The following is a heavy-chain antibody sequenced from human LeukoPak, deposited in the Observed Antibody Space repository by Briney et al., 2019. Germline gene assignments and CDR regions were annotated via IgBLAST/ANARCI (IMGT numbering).Heavy chain of an antibody. Sequence: PSETLSLTCTVSGGSISSYYWSWIRQPAGKGLEWIGRIYTSGSTNYNPSLKSRVTMSVDTSKNQSSLKLSSVTAADKAVYYCARVRYYDFWSGYYYPYFDYWGQGTLVTVSS. CDR3: ARVRYYDFWSGYYYPYFDY. CDR1: GGSISSYY. D-gene: IGHD3-3*01. V-gene: IGHV4-4*07. J-gene: IGHJ4*02. CDR2: IYTSGST.